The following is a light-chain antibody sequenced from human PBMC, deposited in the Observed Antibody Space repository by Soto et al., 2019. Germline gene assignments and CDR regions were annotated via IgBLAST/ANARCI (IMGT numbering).Light chain of an antibody. CDR1: HTISSSY. J-gene: IGKJ1*01. CDR2: GIS. V-gene: IGKV3-20*01. CDR3: QHSGDFRWT. Sequence: IVLTQSPGTLSLSPGERATLSCRASHTISSSYLAWYQQKPGQAPRLLMYGISRRATGIPDRFSGSGSGTDFTLTISRLEPEDFAVYYCQHSGDFRWTFGQGTKVDIK.